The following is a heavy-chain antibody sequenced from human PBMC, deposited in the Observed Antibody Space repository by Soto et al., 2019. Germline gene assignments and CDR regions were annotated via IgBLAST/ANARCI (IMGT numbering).Heavy chain of an antibody. CDR2: ISSSSSYT. J-gene: IGHJ6*02. V-gene: IGHV3-11*05. CDR3: ARDLSSSWFYYGMDV. D-gene: IGHD6-13*01. Sequence: QVQLVESGGGLVKPGGSLRLSCAASGFTFSDYYMSWIRQAPGKGLEWVSYISSSSSYTNYADSVKGRFTISRDNAKNPQDLQRHSLRAEDTAVYYCARDLSSSWFYYGMDVWGQGTTVTVSS. CDR1: GFTFSDYY.